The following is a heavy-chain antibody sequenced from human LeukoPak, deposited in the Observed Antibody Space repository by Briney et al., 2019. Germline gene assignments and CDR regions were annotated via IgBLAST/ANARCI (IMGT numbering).Heavy chain of an antibody. V-gene: IGHV3-7*01. CDR2: IKEDGSEI. D-gene: IGHD5-24*01. CDR3: ARMQMDTGYRPFDI. Sequence: QTGGSLRLSCAASGFTFTTSWMTWVRQDPGKGLGWLAKIKEDGSEIDYVDSVKGRFTISRDNAKNSLHLQMNYLRAEDTAVYYCARMQMDTGYRPFDIWGQGTMVDVSS. CDR1: GFTFTTSW. J-gene: IGHJ3*02.